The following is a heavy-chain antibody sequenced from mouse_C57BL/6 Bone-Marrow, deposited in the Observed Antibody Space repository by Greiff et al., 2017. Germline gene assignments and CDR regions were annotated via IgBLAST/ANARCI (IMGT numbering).Heavy chain of an antibody. V-gene: IGHV1-72*01. Sequence: QVHVKQPGAELVKPGASVKLSCKASGYTFTSYWMHWVKQRPGRGLEWIGRIDPNSGGTKYNEKFKSKATLTVDKPSSTAYMQRSSLTSEDSAVYYCARWRGYYAMDYWGQGTSVTVSS. CDR3: ARWRGYYAMDY. J-gene: IGHJ4*01. CDR1: GYTFTSYW. CDR2: IDPNSGGT.